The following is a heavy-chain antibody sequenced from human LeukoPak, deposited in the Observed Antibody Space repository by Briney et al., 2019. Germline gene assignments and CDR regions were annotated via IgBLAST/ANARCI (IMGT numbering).Heavy chain of an antibody. V-gene: IGHV4-59*12. CDR3: AIVAAGTPYYFDY. J-gene: IGHJ4*02. Sequence: SGTLSLTCTVSGGSISSYYWSRIRQPPGKGLEWIGYIYHSGSTYYNPSLKSRVTISVDRSKNQFSLKLSSVTAADTAVYYCAIVAAGTPYYFDYWGQGTLVTVSS. CDR1: GGSISSYY. D-gene: IGHD6-13*01. CDR2: IYHSGST.